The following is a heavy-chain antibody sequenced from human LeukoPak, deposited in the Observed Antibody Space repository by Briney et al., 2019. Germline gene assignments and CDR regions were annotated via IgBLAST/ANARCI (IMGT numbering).Heavy chain of an antibody. CDR3: ARENGGSYREFDY. J-gene: IGHJ4*02. CDR2: IYASGST. Sequence: SETLSLTCTVSGGSISSYYWSWIRQPAGKGLEWIGRIYASGSTNYNASLKSRVSMSVDTSKNRFSLKLSSVTAADTAVFYCARENGGSYREFDYWGQGTLVTVSS. V-gene: IGHV4-4*07. D-gene: IGHD1-26*01. CDR1: GGSISSYY.